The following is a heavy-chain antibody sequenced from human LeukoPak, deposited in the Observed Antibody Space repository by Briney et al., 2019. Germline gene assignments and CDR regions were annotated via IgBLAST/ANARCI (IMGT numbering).Heavy chain of an antibody. Sequence: GESLKISCKVSGYSFPSYWITWVRQVPGKGLEWMGRIAPSDSYTNYNPSFEGHVTISVEKSITTVYLQWSSLKASDTAMYYCVRQPPGVYDTTQNWFDPWGQGTLVTVSS. CDR2: IAPSDSYT. J-gene: IGHJ5*02. CDR3: VRQPPGVYDTTQNWFDP. CDR1: GYSFPSYW. D-gene: IGHD3-22*01. V-gene: IGHV5-10-1*01.